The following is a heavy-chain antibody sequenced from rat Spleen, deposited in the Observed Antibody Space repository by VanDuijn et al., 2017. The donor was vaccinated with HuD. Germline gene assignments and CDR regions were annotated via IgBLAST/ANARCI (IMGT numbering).Heavy chain of an antibody. CDR3: ARHGRGERTYYYVMDA. CDR2: ITKDGSST. J-gene: IGHJ4*01. CDR1: GFTFSNYG. D-gene: IGHD4-3*01. V-gene: IGHV5-29*01. Sequence: EVQLVESGGGLVQPGRSLKLSCAASGFTFSNYGMAWVRQTPTKGLEWVASITKDGSSTYYRDSVKGRFTISRDNAKNTLYLQIDSLKSEDTATYYCARHGRGERTYYYVMDAWGQGVSVTVSS.